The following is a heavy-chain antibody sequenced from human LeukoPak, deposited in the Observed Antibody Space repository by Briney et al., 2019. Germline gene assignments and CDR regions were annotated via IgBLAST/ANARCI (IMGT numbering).Heavy chain of an antibody. CDR2: IKEDGREK. CDR1: GFTFSTYW. V-gene: IGHV3-7*01. CDR3: ARGATGIRL. J-gene: IGHJ4*02. D-gene: IGHD3-9*01. Sequence: GGSLRLSCEASGFTFSTYWMTWVRQAPGKGLEWVANIKEDGREKNYVDSVKGRFTISRDNAKNSLYLQMNSPRVEDTGVYYCARGATGIRLWGRGTLVTVSS.